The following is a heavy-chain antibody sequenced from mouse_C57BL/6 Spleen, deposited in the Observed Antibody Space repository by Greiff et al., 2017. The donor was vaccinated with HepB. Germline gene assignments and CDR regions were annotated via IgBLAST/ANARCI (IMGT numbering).Heavy chain of an antibody. J-gene: IGHJ2*01. CDR3: ARFDHAYDVNFDY. CDR1: GYTFTSYG. Sequence: VQLQQSGAELARPGASVKLSCKASGYTFTSYGISWVKQRTGQGLEWIGEIYHRSGNTYYNEKFKGKAKLTADKYSSTAYMELRSLTSEDSAVYFFARFDHAYDVNFDYWGQGTTLPVSS. D-gene: IGHD2-2*01. V-gene: IGHV1-81*01. CDR2: IYHRSGNT.